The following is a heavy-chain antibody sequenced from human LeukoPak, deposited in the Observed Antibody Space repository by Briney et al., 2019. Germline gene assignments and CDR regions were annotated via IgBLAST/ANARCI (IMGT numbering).Heavy chain of an antibody. J-gene: IGHJ3*02. V-gene: IGHV4-39*07. CDR2: IYYSGST. D-gene: IGHD3-22*01. CDR1: GGSISSSSYY. Sequence: SETLSLTCTVSGGSISSSSYYWGWIRQPPGKGLEWIGSIYYSGSTYYNPSLKSRVTISVDTSKNQFSLKLSSVTAADTAVYYCAREPPYSYDSSGQNDAFDIWGQGTMVTVSS. CDR3: AREPPYSYDSSGQNDAFDI.